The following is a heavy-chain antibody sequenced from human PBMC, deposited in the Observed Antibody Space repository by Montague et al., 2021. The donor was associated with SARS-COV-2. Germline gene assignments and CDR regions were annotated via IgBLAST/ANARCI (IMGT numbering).Heavy chain of an antibody. D-gene: IGHD6-6*01. CDR3: VREYTGSSQAS. CDR2: IFHSWTT. CDR1: GGSIVTGDYY. V-gene: IGHV4-39*02. Sequence: SETLSLTCSVSGGSIVTGDYYWAWSRQPPGKGLEWIGSIFHSWTTYYAPSLRGRGTISVDTSKNQFSLTLNSVTAADTAFYYCVREYTGSSQASWGQGTLVTVSS. J-gene: IGHJ5*02.